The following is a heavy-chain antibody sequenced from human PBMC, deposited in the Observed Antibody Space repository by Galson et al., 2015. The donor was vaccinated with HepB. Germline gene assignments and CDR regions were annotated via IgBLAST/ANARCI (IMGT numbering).Heavy chain of an antibody. Sequence: SLRLSCAASGFTFSSYAMHWVRQAPGKGLEWVAVISYDGSNKYYADSVQCRFTISRDNSKNTLYLQMNSLRAEDTAVYYCAREGGVGSSGWYDYWGQGTLVTASS. CDR3: AREGGVGSSGWYDY. CDR1: GFTFSSYA. CDR2: ISYDGSNK. J-gene: IGHJ4*02. D-gene: IGHD6-19*01. V-gene: IGHV3-30-3*01.